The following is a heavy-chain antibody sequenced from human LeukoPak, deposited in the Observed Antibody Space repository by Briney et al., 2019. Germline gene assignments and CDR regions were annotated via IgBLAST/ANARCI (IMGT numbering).Heavy chain of an antibody. Sequence: GRALRLSCAASGFTFSSYDMHWVRQAPGKGLEWVTVISYDGSNKYYGDSVKGRFTISRDNSKNTLYLKMNSLRAENTAVYYCAKEGSNGDFDYWGQGTLVTVSS. V-gene: IGHV3-30*18. CDR1: GFTFSSYD. CDR2: ISYDGSNK. CDR3: AKEGSNGDFDY. D-gene: IGHD1-26*01. J-gene: IGHJ4*02.